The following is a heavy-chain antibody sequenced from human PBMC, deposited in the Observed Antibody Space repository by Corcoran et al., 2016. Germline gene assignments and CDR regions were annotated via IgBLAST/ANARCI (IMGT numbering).Heavy chain of an antibody. J-gene: IGHJ4*02. CDR1: GFTVSSNY. CDR3: ARGVKAYYNILTGYYDY. Sequence: EVQLVESGGGLIQPGGSLRLSCAASGFTVSSNYMSWVRQAPGKGLEWVSVIYSGGSTYYADAVKGRFTISRDNSKNTLYLQMNSLRAEDTAVYYCARGVKAYYNILTGYYDYWGQGTLVTVSS. CDR2: IYSGGST. V-gene: IGHV3-53*01. D-gene: IGHD3-9*01.